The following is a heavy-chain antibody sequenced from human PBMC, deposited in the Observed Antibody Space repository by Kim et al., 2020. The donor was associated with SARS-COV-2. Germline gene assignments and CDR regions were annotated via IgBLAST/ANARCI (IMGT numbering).Heavy chain of an antibody. V-gene: IGHV3-33*06. CDR1: GFTFSSYG. CDR2: IWYDGSNK. J-gene: IGHJ4*02. CDR3: AKEGGYYDSSGYYYLDY. Sequence: GGSLRLSCAASGFTFSSYGMHWVRQAPGKGLEWVAVIWYDGSNKYYADSVKGRFTISRDNSKNTLYLQMNSLRAEDTAVYYCAKEGGYYDSSGYYYLDYWGQGTLVTVSS. D-gene: IGHD3-22*01.